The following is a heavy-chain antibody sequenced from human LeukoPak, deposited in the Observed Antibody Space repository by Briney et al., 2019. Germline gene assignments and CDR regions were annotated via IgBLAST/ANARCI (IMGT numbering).Heavy chain of an antibody. CDR2: VIPILNVA. D-gene: IGHD3-10*01. J-gene: IGHJ4*02. CDR1: GGTFNSYS. V-gene: IGHV1-69*10. Sequence: ASVKVSCKTSGGTFNSYSLSWLRQAPGQRLEWLGGVIPILNVANYSQTFQDRVTITADTSTSVAYMELISLKPDGTAVYYCARGAPKYYFGSESRNYFFDHWGQGTLVTVSS. CDR3: ARGAPKYYFGSESRNYFFDH.